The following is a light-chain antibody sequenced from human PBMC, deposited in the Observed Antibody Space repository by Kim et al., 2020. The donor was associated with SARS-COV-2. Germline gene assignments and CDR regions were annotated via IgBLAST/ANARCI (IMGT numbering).Light chain of an antibody. V-gene: IGKV1-33*01. CDR3: QQYNNLPWT. J-gene: IGKJ1*01. CDR1: QDIKNY. CDR2: DAS. Sequence: DIQMTQSPSSLSASVGDRVTITCQASQDIKNYLNWYQQKPGIAPKLLIYDASTLETGVPSRFSGSASGTDFTFTITSLQPEDIATYYCQQYNNLPWTFGQGTKVDIK.